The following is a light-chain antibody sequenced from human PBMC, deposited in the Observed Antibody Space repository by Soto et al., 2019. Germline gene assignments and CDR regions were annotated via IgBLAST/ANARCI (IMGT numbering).Light chain of an antibody. V-gene: IGKV3-11*01. CDR1: QSVNTY. CDR3: QQRSNWPPT. J-gene: IGKJ5*01. Sequence: EIVLTQSPATLSLSPGERATLSCRASQSVNTYLAWYQQKSGQAPRLLIYGASNRATGIPARFSGSGSGTDFTLTISSLEPEDFSVYYCQQRSNWPPTFGQGTRLEI. CDR2: GAS.